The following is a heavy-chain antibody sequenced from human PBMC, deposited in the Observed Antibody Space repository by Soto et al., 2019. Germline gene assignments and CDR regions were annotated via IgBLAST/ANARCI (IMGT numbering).Heavy chain of an antibody. CDR1: GFTFSSYW. Sequence: GGSLRLSCAASGFTFSSYWMSWVRQAPGKGLEWVANIKQDGSEKYYVDSVKGRFTISRDNAKNSLYLQMNSLRAEDTAVYYCARDYSRDGYNWFDPWGQGTLVTVSS. CDR2: IKQDGSEK. D-gene: IGHD2-15*01. V-gene: IGHV3-7*01. J-gene: IGHJ5*02. CDR3: ARDYSRDGYNWFDP.